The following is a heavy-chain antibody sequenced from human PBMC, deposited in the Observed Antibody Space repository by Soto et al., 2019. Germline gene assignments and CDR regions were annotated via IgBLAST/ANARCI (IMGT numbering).Heavy chain of an antibody. Sequence: EVQLVESGGGLVQPGGSLRLSCAASGFTFSTYWMTWVRRPPGKGLEWVANLDQDGSEIYYVDSVRGRFTISRDNAKNSLYLQMNSLRADDTAVYYCVCGGNVFVYWGQGTLVTVSP. CDR3: VCGGNVFVY. D-gene: IGHD3-16*01. J-gene: IGHJ4*02. CDR1: GFTFSTYW. CDR2: LDQDGSEI. V-gene: IGHV3-7*01.